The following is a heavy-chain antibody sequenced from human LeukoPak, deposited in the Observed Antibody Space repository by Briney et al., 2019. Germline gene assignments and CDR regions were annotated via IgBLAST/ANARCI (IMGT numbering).Heavy chain of an antibody. Sequence: PGGSLRLSCAASRFTFSSHWMSWVRQAPGKGLEWVANINLDGSEKYYVDSGKGRFTISRDNAKNSLSLQMNSLRAEDTAVYYCARDGVVVSMEGFDYWGEGTLVTVSS. CDR3: ARDGVVVSMEGFDY. CDR1: RFTFSSHW. CDR2: INLDGSEK. V-gene: IGHV3-7*01. D-gene: IGHD2-2*01. J-gene: IGHJ4*02.